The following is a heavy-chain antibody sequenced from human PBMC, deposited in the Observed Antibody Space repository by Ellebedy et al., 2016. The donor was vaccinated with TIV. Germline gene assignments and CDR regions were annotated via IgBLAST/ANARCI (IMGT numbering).Heavy chain of an antibody. J-gene: IGHJ4*02. D-gene: IGHD6-19*01. CDR1: GFTFDNFA. CDR3: ARDLDKSSGWYGGAAY. V-gene: IGHV3-23*01. CDR2: ITGRGDRT. Sequence: PGGSLRLSCATSGFTFDNFAMRRFRQAPGKGLEWVSAITGRGDRTFYADSVKGRFTVSRDNSMTTVYLEMNRLRAEDTALYYCARDLDKSSGWYGGAAYWGQGTQVTVSS.